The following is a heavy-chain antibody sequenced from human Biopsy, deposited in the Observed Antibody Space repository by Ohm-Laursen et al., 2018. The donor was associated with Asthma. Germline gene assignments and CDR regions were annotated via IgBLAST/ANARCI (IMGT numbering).Heavy chain of an antibody. V-gene: IGHV1-69*01. CDR2: INSVFGTT. CDR3: ARKAGSCISRTCYSLDF. D-gene: IGHD2-2*01. J-gene: IGHJ4*02. CDR1: GGTFNTYV. Sequence: SSVNVSCKSLGGTFNTYVIGWVRQAPGQGLEWMGGINSVFGTTTYPQKFQDRVTITADDSTSTVCMELSSLRSGDTAVYYCARKAGSCISRTCYSLDFWGQGTLVTVSS.